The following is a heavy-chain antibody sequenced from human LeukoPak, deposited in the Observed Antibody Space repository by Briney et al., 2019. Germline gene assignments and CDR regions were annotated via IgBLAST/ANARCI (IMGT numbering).Heavy chain of an antibody. CDR3: ASFPTNRYWTWFDP. V-gene: IGHV4-39*01. CDR1: GGSISSSEYF. CDR2: IYYSGST. Sequence: SETLSLTSTVSGGSISSSEYFWGWVRQPPGKGLEWIGNIYYSGSTYYNPSLKSRVTVSLDTSKNQFSLKLSSVTAADTAVYYCASFPTNRYWTWFDPWGQGTLVSVSS. D-gene: IGHD2-2*01. J-gene: IGHJ5*02.